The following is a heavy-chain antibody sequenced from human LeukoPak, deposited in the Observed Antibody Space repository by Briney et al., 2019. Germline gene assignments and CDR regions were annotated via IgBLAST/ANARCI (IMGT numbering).Heavy chain of an antibody. CDR2: ISAYNGNT. V-gene: IGHV1-18*01. CDR3: ARGKLGLTGYYQHTPNYYFDY. J-gene: IGHJ4*02. Sequence: GASVKVSCKASGYTFTSYGISWVRQAPGQGLEWMGWISAYNGNTNYAQKLQGRVTMTTDTSTSTAYMELRSLRSDDTAVYYCARGKLGLTGYYQHTPNYYFDYWGQGTLVTVSS. CDR1: GYTFTSYG. D-gene: IGHD3-9*01.